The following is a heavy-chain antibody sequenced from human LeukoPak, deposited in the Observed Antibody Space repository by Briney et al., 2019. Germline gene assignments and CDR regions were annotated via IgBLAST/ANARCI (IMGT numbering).Heavy chain of an antibody. D-gene: IGHD3-22*01. CDR2: ITSSGESN. CDR3: ARDRPNYYESNGHYYRRGGDY. Sequence: PGGSLRLSCTASGFTFSGYAMSWVRQAAEKGLEWVPSITSSGESNWSAGSVKGQFTIARDNSKNTLYLQMNTLRAEDTAVYYCARDRPNYYESNGHYYRRGGDYWGLGILVTVSS. V-gene: IGHV3-23*01. J-gene: IGHJ4*02. CDR1: GFTFSGYA.